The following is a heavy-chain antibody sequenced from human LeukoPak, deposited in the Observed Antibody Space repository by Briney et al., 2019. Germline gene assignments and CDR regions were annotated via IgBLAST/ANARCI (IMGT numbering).Heavy chain of an antibody. V-gene: IGHV4-39*01. J-gene: IGHJ4*02. D-gene: IGHD2-8*01. CDR1: GGSISSSSYY. CDR3: ARSLPYCTNGVCYYYFDY. CDR2: IYYSGST. Sequence: SETLSLTCTVSGGSISSSSYYWGWIRQPPGKGLERIGSIYYSGSTYYNPSLKSRVTISVDTSKNQFSLKLSSVTAADTAVYYCARSLPYCTNGVCYYYFDYWGQGTLVTVSS.